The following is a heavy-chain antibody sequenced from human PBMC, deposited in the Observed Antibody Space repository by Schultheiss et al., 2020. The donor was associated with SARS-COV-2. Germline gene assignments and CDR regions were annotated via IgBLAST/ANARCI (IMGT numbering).Heavy chain of an antibody. J-gene: IGHJ3*02. D-gene: IGHD3-22*01. Sequence: ASVKVSCKASGYTFTSYGISWVRQAPGQGLEWMGWISAYNGNTNYAQKLQGRVTMTTDTSTSTAYMELRSLRSDDTAVYYCARWYYYDSSGPDAFDIWGQGTMVTVSS. V-gene: IGHV1-18*01. CDR2: ISAYNGNT. CDR3: ARWYYYDSSGPDAFDI. CDR1: GYTFTSYG.